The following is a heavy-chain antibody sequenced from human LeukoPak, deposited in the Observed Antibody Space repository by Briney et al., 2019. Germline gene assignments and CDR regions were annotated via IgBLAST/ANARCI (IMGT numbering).Heavy chain of an antibody. CDR3: ASHYGSGSYSLRYFDY. J-gene: IGHJ4*02. D-gene: IGHD3-10*01. Sequence: GGSLRLSCAASGFTFSSYATSWVRQAPGKGLEWVSSISGGGGSTYYADSVKGRFTISRDNSKNTLYLQMNSLRAEDTAVYYCASHYGSGSYSLRYFDYWGQGPLVTVSS. CDR1: GFTFSSYA. V-gene: IGHV3-23*01. CDR2: ISGGGGST.